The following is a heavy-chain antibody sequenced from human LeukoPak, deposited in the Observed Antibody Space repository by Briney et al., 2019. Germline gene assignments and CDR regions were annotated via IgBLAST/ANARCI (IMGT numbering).Heavy chain of an antibody. V-gene: IGHV3-33*03. D-gene: IGHD2-15*01. J-gene: IGHJ4*02. CDR3: ATESWWTSEY. CDR1: GFTFSSHG. Sequence: GRSLRLSCAASGFTFSSHGMHWVRQAPGKGLECATFISYNGNNRYYADSVKGRFTISRDNAKNSLLLQMSSLRVDDTAVYYCATESWWTSEYWGQGTLVTVSS. CDR2: ISYNGNNR.